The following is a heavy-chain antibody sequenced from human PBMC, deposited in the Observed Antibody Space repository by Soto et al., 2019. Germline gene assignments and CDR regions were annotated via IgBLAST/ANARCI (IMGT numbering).Heavy chain of an antibody. D-gene: IGHD5-18*01. V-gene: IGHV1-46*01. CDR1: GYTFTSYY. CDR3: ARDRNSYGPKYYFDY. Sequence: GASVKVSCKASGYTFTSYYMHWVRQAPGQGLEWMGIINPSGGSTSYAQKFQGRVTMTRDTSTSTVYMELSSLRSEDTAVYYCARDRNSYGPKYYFDYWGQGNLVTVSS. J-gene: IGHJ4*02. CDR2: INPSGGST.